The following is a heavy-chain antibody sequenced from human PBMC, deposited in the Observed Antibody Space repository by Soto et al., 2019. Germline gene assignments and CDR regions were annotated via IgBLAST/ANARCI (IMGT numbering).Heavy chain of an antibody. V-gene: IGHV3-21*01. CDR1: GFTFSSYS. D-gene: IGHD6-6*01. CDR2: ISSSSSYI. Sequence: ETLSLTCAASGFTFSSYSMNWVRQAPGKGLEWVSSISSSSSYIYYADSVKGRFTISRDNAKNSLYLQMNSLRAEDTAVYYCAREYSSSSGGLNWFDPWGQGTLVTVSS. CDR3: AREYSSSSGGLNWFDP. J-gene: IGHJ5*02.